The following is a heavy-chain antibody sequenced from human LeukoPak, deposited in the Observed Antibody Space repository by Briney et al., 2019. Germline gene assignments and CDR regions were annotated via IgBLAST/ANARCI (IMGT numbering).Heavy chain of an antibody. CDR3: ARIPLYSSGWYWAY. Sequence: GGSLRLSCAASGFTFSSYGMHWVRQAPGKGLEWVAVISYDGSNKYYADSVKGRFTISRDNSKNTLYLQMNSLRAEDTAVYYCARIPLYSSGWYWAYWGQGTLVTVSS. J-gene: IGHJ4*02. CDR2: ISYDGSNK. V-gene: IGHV3-30*03. D-gene: IGHD6-19*01. CDR1: GFTFSSYG.